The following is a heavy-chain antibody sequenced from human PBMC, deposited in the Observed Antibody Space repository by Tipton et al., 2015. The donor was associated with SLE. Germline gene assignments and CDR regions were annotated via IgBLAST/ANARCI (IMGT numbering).Heavy chain of an antibody. J-gene: IGHJ4*02. CDR1: GGSISSSSYY. Sequence: GLVKPSETLSLTCTVSGGSISSSSYYWGWIRQPPGKGLEWIGSIYYSGSTYYNPSLKSRVTISVDTPKNQFSRKLSSVTAADTAVYYCARGAGSSGDFDYWGQGTLVTVSS. CDR2: IYYSGST. CDR3: ARGAGSSGDFDY. V-gene: IGHV4-39*07. D-gene: IGHD2-15*01.